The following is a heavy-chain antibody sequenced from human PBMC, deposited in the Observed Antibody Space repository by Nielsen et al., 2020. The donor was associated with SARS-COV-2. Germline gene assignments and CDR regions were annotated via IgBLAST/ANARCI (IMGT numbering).Heavy chain of an antibody. Sequence: SGPTLVKPTQTLTLTCTSSGFSVSTTGVGVGWIRQPPGKALEWLALIYWDDDKRYSPSLKNRLTITKDSSKNQVILTMIHLDPVDTATYHCARTGQPGFYYFDYWGQGALVTVSS. J-gene: IGHJ4*02. CDR3: ARTGQPGFYYFDY. D-gene: IGHD3-3*01. CDR1: GFSVSTTGVG. CDR2: IYWDDDK. V-gene: IGHV2-5*02.